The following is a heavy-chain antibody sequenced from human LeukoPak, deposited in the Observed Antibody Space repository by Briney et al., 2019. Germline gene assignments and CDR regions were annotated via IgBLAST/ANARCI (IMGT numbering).Heavy chain of an antibody. V-gene: IGHV4-34*01. Sequence: PSETLSLTCAVSGRVSDKSFSNHYWGWIRQSPGKGLEWTGEVNDRGGTNYNPSLKSRVTISVDTSENQFSLKLSSVTAADTAVYYCARGVLYYYYGMDVWGQGTTVTVSS. J-gene: IGHJ6*02. CDR2: VNDRGGT. CDR3: ARGVLYYYYGMDV. CDR1: GRVSDKSFSNHY.